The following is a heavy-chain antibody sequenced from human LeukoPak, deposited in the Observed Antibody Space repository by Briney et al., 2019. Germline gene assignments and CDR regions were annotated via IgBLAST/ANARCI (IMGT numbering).Heavy chain of an antibody. J-gene: IGHJ4*02. V-gene: IGHV4-34*01. CDR2: INHSGST. Sequence: SETLSLTCAVYGGSFSGYYWNWIRQPPGKGLEWIGEINHSGSTNYNPSLKSRVTISVDKSKNQFSLKLSSVTAADTAVYYCARKDYGSGSFSRSFDYWGQGTLVTVSS. CDR3: ARKDYGSGSFSRSFDY. CDR1: GGSFSGYY. D-gene: IGHD3-10*01.